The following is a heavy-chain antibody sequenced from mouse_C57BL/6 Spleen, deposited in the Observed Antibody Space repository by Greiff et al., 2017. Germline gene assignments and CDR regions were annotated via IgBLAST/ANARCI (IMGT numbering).Heavy chain of an antibody. CDR1: GFTFNTYA. CDR3: VRDPTGTYYFDY. CDR2: IRSKSSNYAT. V-gene: IGHV10-3*01. D-gene: IGHD4-1*01. J-gene: IGHJ2*01. Sequence: EVKLVESGGGLVQPKGSLKLSCAASGFTFNTYAMHWVRQAPGKGLEWVARIRSKSSNYATYYADSVKDRFTISRDESQSMHYLQMNNLKTEDTAMYYCVRDPTGTYYFDYWGQGTTLTVSS.